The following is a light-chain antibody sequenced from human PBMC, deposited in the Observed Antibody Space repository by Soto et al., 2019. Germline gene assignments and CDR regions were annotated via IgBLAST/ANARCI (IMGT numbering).Light chain of an antibody. CDR3: QQRSNWPPRGT. Sequence: EIVLTQSPATLSLSPGERATLSCRASQSVSSYLAWYQQKPGQAPRLLIYDASNRATGIPARFSGSGSGTDFTXTISSXEPXDFXVYYCQQRSNWPPRGTFGQGTKLEIK. V-gene: IGKV3-11*01. J-gene: IGKJ2*02. CDR1: QSVSSY. CDR2: DAS.